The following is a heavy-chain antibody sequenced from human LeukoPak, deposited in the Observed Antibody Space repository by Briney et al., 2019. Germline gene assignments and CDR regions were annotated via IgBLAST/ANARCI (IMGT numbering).Heavy chain of an antibody. CDR1: GFTAGSYY. Sequence: PGGSLRLSCAASGFTAGSYYMSWLRQAPGKGPEWVSSFGPTGKTYYADSVKGRFTISRDISKNTLYLQMNSLRAEDTAVFYCAREEWESKMGHFDCWGRGTLVTVSS. J-gene: IGHJ4*02. CDR3: AREEWESKMGHFDC. D-gene: IGHD1-26*01. V-gene: IGHV3-23*01. CDR2: FGPTGKT.